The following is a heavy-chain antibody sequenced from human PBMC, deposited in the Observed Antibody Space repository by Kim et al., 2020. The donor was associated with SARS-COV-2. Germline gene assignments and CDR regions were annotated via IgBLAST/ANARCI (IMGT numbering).Heavy chain of an antibody. CDR1: GYTFTGYY. Sequence: ASVKVSCKASGYTFTGYYMHWVRQAPGQGLEWMGRINPNSGGTNYAQKFQGRVTMTRDTSISTAYMELSRLRSDDTAVYYCARGGDSSGPGRGYYYYGMDVWGQGTTVTVSS. V-gene: IGHV1-2*06. CDR3: ARGGDSSGPGRGYYYYGMDV. J-gene: IGHJ6*02. CDR2: INPNSGGT. D-gene: IGHD3-22*01.